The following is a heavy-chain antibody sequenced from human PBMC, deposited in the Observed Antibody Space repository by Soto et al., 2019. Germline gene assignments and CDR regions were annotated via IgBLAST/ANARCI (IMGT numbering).Heavy chain of an antibody. CDR3: VQSGCGGDCLQSYSSHSYYGLDV. Sequence: QITLKESGPTLVKPTQTLTLTCTFSGFSLSTIGVGVSWIRQPPGKALEWLALIYWDDDKRYSPSLKSRLTVTKDTSKNQVVLTMTIMDPVDTATYYCVQSGCGGDCLQSYSSHSYYGLDVWGQGTTVTVSS. CDR2: IYWDDDK. V-gene: IGHV2-5*02. CDR1: GFSLSTIGVG. D-gene: IGHD2-21*02. J-gene: IGHJ6*02.